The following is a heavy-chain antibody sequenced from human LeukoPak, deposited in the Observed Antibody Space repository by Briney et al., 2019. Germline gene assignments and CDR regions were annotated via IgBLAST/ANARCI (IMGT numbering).Heavy chain of an antibody. Sequence: GASVKVSCKASGYSFTRYSIGWVRQAPGQGLEWVGWISAYNGDTKYEEKLQGRVTLTTDASTSTAYMELRSLRSDDTAIYYCARSHAGYETEYYFDSWGQGTLVIVSS. CDR2: ISAYNGDT. V-gene: IGHV1-18*01. CDR1: GYSFTRYS. CDR3: ARSHAGYETEYYFDS. J-gene: IGHJ4*02. D-gene: IGHD5-12*01.